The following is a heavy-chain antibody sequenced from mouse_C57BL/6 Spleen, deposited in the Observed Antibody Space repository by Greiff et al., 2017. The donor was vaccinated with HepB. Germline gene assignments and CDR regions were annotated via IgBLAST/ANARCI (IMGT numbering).Heavy chain of an antibody. CDR3: ARAGSNYDWYFDV. CDR2: INPSSGYT. V-gene: IGHV1-7*01. CDR1: GYTFTSYW. D-gene: IGHD2-5*01. Sequence: QVTLKESGAELAKPGASVKLSCKASGYTFTSYWMHWVKQRPGQGLEWIGYINPSSGYTKYNQKFKDKATLTADKSSSTAYMQLSSLTYEDSAVYYCARAGSNYDWYFDVWGTGTTVTVSS. J-gene: IGHJ1*03.